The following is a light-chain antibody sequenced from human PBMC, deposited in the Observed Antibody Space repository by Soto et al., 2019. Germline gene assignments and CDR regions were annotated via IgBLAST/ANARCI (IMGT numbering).Light chain of an antibody. CDR2: DVS. Sequence: QSVLTQPASVSGSPGQSITISCTGTSSDIGGYNYVSWYQLHPGKPPKLMIYDVSIRPSGVSNRFSGSKSGNTASLTISGLQAKDETDYYCSSYTSSSSVIFGGGTKLTVL. CDR1: SSDIGGYNY. J-gene: IGLJ2*01. V-gene: IGLV2-14*03. CDR3: SSYTSSSSVI.